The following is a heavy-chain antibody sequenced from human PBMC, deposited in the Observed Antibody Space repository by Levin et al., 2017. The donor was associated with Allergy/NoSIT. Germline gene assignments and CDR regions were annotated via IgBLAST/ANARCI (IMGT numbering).Heavy chain of an antibody. CDR2: ITGGGSDT. CDR3: AKKHAGTSGFSFDV. J-gene: IGHJ3*01. CDR1: GFAFGDYA. D-gene: IGHD6-13*01. Sequence: QAGGSLRLSCAASGFAFGDYAMTWVRQAPGKGLEWVSDITGGGSDTWYGDSVKGRFTVSRDNSKDMLHLELNSLRVEDTGIYYCAKKHAGTSGFSFDVWGQGTTVTVSS. V-gene: IGHV3-23*01.